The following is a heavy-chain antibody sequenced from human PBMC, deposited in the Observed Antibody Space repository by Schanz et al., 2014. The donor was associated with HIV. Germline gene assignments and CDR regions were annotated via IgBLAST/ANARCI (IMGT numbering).Heavy chain of an antibody. Sequence: QVHMVQSGAEVKKPGASVTVSCNVSGYTFSGYYLHWVRQAPGQGLEWMGWLNPNGGGTKYAQTFHDRVTMTGDTSISTAYLEVTRLKSDDTAMYFCARSTTVEPFDYWGQGTLVTVSS. CDR2: LNPNGGGT. J-gene: IGHJ4*02. V-gene: IGHV1-2*02. D-gene: IGHD4-17*01. CDR3: ARSTTVEPFDY. CDR1: GYTFSGYY.